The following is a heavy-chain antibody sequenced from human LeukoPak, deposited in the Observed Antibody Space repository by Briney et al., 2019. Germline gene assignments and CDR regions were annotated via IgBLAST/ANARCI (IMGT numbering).Heavy chain of an antibody. D-gene: IGHD1-26*01. CDR2: IYYGGST. J-gene: IGHJ4*02. V-gene: IGHV4-30-4*01. CDR3: ARGRNYSGSYYDGYYFDY. CDR1: GGSVSSHDYY. Sequence: SETLSLTCTVSGGSVSSHDYYWTWIRQPPGKGLEWIGYIYYGGSTSYNPSLKSRVTISVDTSKNQFSLKLSSVTAADTAVYYCARGRNYSGSYYDGYYFDYWGQGTLVTVSS.